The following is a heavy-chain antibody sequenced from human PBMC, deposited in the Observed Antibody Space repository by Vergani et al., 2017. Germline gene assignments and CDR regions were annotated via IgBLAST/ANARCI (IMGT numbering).Heavy chain of an antibody. Sequence: EVQLLESGGGLVQPGGSLRLSCAASGFTFSSYAMSWVRQAPGKGLEWVSAISGSGGSTYYADSVKGRFTISRDNSKNTLYLQMNSLRAEDPAVYYCAKFWGGYSNFLPTKWGQGTLVTVSS. V-gene: IGHV3-23*01. D-gene: IGHD4-11*01. CDR3: AKFWGGYSNFLPTK. J-gene: IGHJ4*02. CDR2: ISGSGGST. CDR1: GFTFSSYA.